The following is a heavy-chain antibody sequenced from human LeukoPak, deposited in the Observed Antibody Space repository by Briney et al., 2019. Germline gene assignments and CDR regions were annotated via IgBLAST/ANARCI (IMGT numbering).Heavy chain of an antibody. J-gene: IGHJ4*02. CDR1: GDSVSSNNAA. CDR3: ARGRYSYGSGYDY. D-gene: IGHD5-18*01. CDR2: TYYRSKWYN. Sequence: SQTLSLTCGISGDSVSSNNAAWNWIRQSPSRGLEWLGRTYYRSKWYNDYAVSVKSRIILNSDTSKNQFSLKLSSVTAADTAVYYCARGRYSYGSGYDYWGQGTLVTVSS. V-gene: IGHV6-1*01.